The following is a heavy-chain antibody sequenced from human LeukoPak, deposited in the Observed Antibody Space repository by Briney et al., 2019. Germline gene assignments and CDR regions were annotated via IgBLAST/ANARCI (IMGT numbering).Heavy chain of an antibody. J-gene: IGHJ4*02. Sequence: GGSLRLSCAASGFTFSSYAMSWVRQAPGKGLEWVSAISGSGGSTYYADSVKSRFTISRDNSKNTLYLQMNSLRAEDTAVYYCAKDGAAAGLGYFDYWGQGTLVTVSS. CDR3: AKDGAAAGLGYFDY. V-gene: IGHV3-23*01. D-gene: IGHD6-13*01. CDR1: GFTFSSYA. CDR2: ISGSGGST.